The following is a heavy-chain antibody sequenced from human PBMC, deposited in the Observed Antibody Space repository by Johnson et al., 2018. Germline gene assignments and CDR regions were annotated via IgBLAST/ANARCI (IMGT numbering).Heavy chain of an antibody. D-gene: IGHD6-13*01. CDR3: AIGRDSSSWWVAEYFQH. Sequence: QVQLVQSGGGVVQPGRSLRLSCAASGFTFSSYDMHWVRQGPGKGLEWVAVISYDGSNQYYADSVKGRFTISRDNSKNTLYLQMNSLRAEDTAVYYCAIGRDSSSWWVAEYFQHWGQGTLVTVSS. J-gene: IGHJ1*01. CDR2: ISYDGSNQ. CDR1: GFTFSSYD. V-gene: IGHV3-30*03.